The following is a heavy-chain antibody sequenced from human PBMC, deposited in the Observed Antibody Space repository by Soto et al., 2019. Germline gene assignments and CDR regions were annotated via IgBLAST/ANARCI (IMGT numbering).Heavy chain of an antibody. CDR1: GGSLRSSSYY. D-gene: IGHD6-6*01. CDR3: ARLTGSSSVYYYYMDV. V-gene: IGHV4-39*01. Sequence: ASETLSLPCTVSGGSLRSSSYYWGWVRQPPGKGLGGIGSIYYSGSTYYNPSLKSRVTISVDTSKNQFSLKLGSVTAADTAVYYCARLTGSSSVYYYYMDVWGKGTTVTVSS. CDR2: IYYSGST. J-gene: IGHJ6*03.